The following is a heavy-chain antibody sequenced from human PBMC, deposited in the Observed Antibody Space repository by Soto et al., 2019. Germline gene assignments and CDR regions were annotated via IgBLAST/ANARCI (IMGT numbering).Heavy chain of an antibody. CDR1: GYTXTCYY. D-gene: IGHD6-13*01. Sequence: SXKVSFKASGYTXTCYYMHWVRQAPGQGLEWMGWINPNSGGTNYAQKFQGRVTMTRDTSISTAYMELSRLRSDDTAVYYCLAAGNGEFDYWGQGTLVTVSS. CDR3: LAAGNGEFDY. J-gene: IGHJ4*02. V-gene: IGHV1-2*02. CDR2: INPNSGGT.